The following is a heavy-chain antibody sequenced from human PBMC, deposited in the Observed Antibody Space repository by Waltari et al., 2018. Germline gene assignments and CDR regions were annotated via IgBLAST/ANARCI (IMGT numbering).Heavy chain of an antibody. CDR1: GGSFSGYY. CDR2: INHSGST. J-gene: IGHJ5*02. V-gene: IGHV4-34*01. D-gene: IGHD3-3*01. Sequence: QVQLQQWGAGLLKPSETLSLTCAVYGGSFSGYYWSWIRQPPGKGLEWIGEINHSGSTNYNPSLKSRVTISVDTSKNQFSLKLSSVTAADTAVYYCARAKRFLEWYWGWFDPWGQGTLVTVSS. CDR3: ARAKRFLEWYWGWFDP.